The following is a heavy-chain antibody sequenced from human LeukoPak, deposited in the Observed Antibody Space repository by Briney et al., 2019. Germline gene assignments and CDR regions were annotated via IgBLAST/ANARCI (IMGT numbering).Heavy chain of an antibody. J-gene: IGHJ4*02. CDR3: ARVEGSYSTIDY. D-gene: IGHD1-26*01. CDR1: GFTFSSYG. CDR2: IWYDGSNK. Sequence: QPGRSLRLSCAASGFTFSSYGMHWVRQAPGKGLEWVAVIWYDGSNKYYADSVKGRFTISRDNSKNTLYLQMNSLRAEDTAVYYCARVEGSYSTIDYWGQGTLVTVSS. V-gene: IGHV3-33*01.